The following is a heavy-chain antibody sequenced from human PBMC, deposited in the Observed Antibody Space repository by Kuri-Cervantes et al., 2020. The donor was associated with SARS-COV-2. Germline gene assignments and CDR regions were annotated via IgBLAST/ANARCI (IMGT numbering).Heavy chain of an antibody. CDR2: VSSNGGST. V-gene: IGHV3-64*04. Sequence: GESLKISCSASGFTFSNYAMHWVRQAPGKGLEYVSVVSSNGGSTYYADSVKGRFTISRDNSKDTLYLQMNSLRAEDTAVYYCARDIVYGDDWFDPWGQGTLVTVSS. J-gene: IGHJ5*02. CDR1: GFTFSNYA. CDR3: ARDIVYGDDWFDP. D-gene: IGHD4-17*01.